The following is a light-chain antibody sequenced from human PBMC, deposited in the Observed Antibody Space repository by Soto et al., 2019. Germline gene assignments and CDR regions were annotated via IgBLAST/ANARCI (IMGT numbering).Light chain of an antibody. CDR3: QQYGSSPPYT. J-gene: IGKJ2*01. Sequence: EVVLTQSPGTLSLSPGERATLSCRDSQTVSNNYLAWYQHKPGQSPKLLIFGSSDRATGIPDRFSGSGSGTDFTLTISRLEPEDFAVYYCQQYGSSPPYTFGQGTKLEIK. CDR2: GSS. CDR1: QTVSNNY. V-gene: IGKV3-20*01.